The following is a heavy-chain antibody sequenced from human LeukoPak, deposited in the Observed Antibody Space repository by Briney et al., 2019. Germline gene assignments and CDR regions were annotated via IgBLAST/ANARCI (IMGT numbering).Heavy chain of an antibody. CDR3: ARERTGCFDY. J-gene: IGHJ4*02. CDR1: GGSISSYY. D-gene: IGHD3-9*01. V-gene: IGHV4-59*12. CDR2: IYYSGST. Sequence: SETLSLTCTVFGGSISSYYWSWIRQPPGKGLEWIGYIYYSGSTNYNPSLKSRVTISVDTSKNQFSLKLSSVTAADTAVYYCARERTGCFDYWGQGTLVTVSS.